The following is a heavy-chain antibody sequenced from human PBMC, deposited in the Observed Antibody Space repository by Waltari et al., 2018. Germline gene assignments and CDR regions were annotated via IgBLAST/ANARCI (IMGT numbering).Heavy chain of an antibody. V-gene: IGHV3-15*07. D-gene: IGHD6-13*01. CDR3: TKYISSSGWI. Sequence: EVQLVESGGDLVKPGGSLTLSCAGSGFTFSNGRMRWVRQAPGKGLEWVGLIKSKTEGGTTDYAAPVRGRFTISRDDSKNTLYLQMNSLKSEDTAVYYCTKYISSSGWIWGQGTLVTVSS. CDR2: IKSKTEGGTT. J-gene: IGHJ4*02. CDR1: GFTFSNGR.